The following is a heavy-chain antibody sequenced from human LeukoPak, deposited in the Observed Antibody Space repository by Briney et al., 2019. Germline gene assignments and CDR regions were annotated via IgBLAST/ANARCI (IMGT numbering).Heavy chain of an antibody. CDR2: ISGSGGST. V-gene: IGHV3-23*01. Sequence: GRSLRLSCAASGFTFSSYAMSWVRQAPGKGLEWVSAISGSGGSTYYADSVKGRFTISRDNSKNTLYLQMNSLRAEDTAVYYCAKDWLVLLGLENAFDIWGQGTMVTVSS. J-gene: IGHJ3*02. CDR1: GFTFSSYA. CDR3: AKDWLVLLGLENAFDI. D-gene: IGHD3-22*01.